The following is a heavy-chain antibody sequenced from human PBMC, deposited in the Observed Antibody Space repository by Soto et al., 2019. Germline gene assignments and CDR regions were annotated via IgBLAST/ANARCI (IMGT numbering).Heavy chain of an antibody. Sequence: QVQLVQSGAEVKKPGSSVKVSCKASGGTFSSHAVSWLRQAPGQGIEWMGGTIRPFGTPNYAQQVQGRLTISADEEMTTVYMELSSLRSEDTAVYYCASGPDYEGYFDLWGQGILVTVSS. CDR1: GGTFSSHA. V-gene: IGHV1-69*12. CDR3: ASGPDYEGYFDL. CDR2: TIRPFGTP. J-gene: IGHJ5*02. D-gene: IGHD4-17*01.